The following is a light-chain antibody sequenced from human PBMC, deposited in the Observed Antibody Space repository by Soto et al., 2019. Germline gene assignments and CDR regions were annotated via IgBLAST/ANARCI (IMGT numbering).Light chain of an antibody. V-gene: IGLV2-14*01. CDR1: SSDVGGYNY. CDR2: DVS. CDR3: SSYTSSSAQV. J-gene: IGLJ3*02. Sequence: QSVLTQPASVSGSPGQSITISCTGTSSDVGGYNYVSWYQQHPGKAPKLMIYDVSNRHSGVSNRFSGSKSGNTASLTISGLQAEDEADYYCSSYTSSSAQVFGGGTKLTVL.